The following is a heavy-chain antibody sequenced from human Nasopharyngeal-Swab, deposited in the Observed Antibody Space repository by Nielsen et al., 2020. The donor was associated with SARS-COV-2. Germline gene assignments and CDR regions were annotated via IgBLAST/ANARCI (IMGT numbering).Heavy chain of an antibody. CDR2: ISRSSSYI. CDR3: ARDRSTIWFGELHLDAFDI. J-gene: IGHJ3*02. Sequence: WIVPPPVKWREWVSSISRSSSYIYYADSVKGRFTISRNNAKKSLYLQMNSLRAEDTAVYYCARDRSTIWFGELHLDAFDIWGQGTMDTVSS. D-gene: IGHD3-10*01. V-gene: IGHV3-21*01.